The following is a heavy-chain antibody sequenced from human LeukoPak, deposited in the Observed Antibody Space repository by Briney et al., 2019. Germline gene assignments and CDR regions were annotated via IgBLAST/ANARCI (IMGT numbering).Heavy chain of an antibody. D-gene: IGHD3-22*01. CDR1: GFIFSSYA. J-gene: IGHJ4*02. Sequence: PGGSLRLSCAASGFIFSSYAMSWVRQAPGKGLEWVSAISGSGGSTYYADSVKGRFTISRDNSKNTLYLQMNSLRAEDTAVYYCAKGGYYDSSGYYSDWGQGTLVTVSS. CDR3: AKGGYYDSSGYYSD. CDR2: ISGSGGST. V-gene: IGHV3-23*01.